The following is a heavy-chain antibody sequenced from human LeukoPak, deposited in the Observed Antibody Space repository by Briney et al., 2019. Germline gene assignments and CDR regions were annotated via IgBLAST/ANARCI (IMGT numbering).Heavy chain of an antibody. CDR1: GFTFSDYY. Sequence: GGSLRLSCAASGFTFSDYYMSWIRQAPGKGLEWDSYISSSGSTIYYADSVKGRFTISRDNAKNSLYLQMNSLRAEDTAVYYCAREGGTAILNWFDPWGQGTLVTVSS. D-gene: IGHD5-18*01. J-gene: IGHJ5*02. CDR2: ISSSGSTI. CDR3: AREGGTAILNWFDP. V-gene: IGHV3-11*04.